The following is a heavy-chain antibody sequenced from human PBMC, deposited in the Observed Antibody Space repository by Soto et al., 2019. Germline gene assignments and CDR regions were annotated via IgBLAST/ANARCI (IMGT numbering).Heavy chain of an antibody. J-gene: IGHJ4*02. D-gene: IGHD4-17*01. Sequence: EVQLVESGGGLVQPGGSLKLSCAASGFTFSDSAIHWVRQTSGKGLEWVGRIRSKANNYATVYAASLEGRFTISRDDAKNTAHLQRNSLKTEHTAGSYCTRPDHRDYSTQDSWGQGTLVIVSS. CDR2: IRSKANNYAT. CDR1: GFTFSDSA. CDR3: TRPDHRDYSTQDS. V-gene: IGHV3-73*02.